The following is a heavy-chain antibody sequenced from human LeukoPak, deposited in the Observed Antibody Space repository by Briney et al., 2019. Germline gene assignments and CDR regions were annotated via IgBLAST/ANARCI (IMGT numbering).Heavy chain of an antibody. D-gene: IGHD3-22*01. CDR3: ARGDYYDSSGLLTD. V-gene: IGHV1-2*02. CDR1: GYTFTGYY. J-gene: IGHJ4*02. Sequence: ASVKVSCKASGYTFTGYYMHWARQAPGQGLEWMGWINPNSGGTNYAQKFQGRVTMTRDTSISTAYMELSRLRSDDTAVYYCARGDYYDSSGLLTDWGQGTLVTVSS. CDR2: INPNSGGT.